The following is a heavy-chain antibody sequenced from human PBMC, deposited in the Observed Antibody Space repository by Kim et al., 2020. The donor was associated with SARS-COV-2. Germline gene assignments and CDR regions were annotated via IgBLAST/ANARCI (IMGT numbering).Heavy chain of an antibody. CDR2: FDPEDGET. CDR3: ATMIVVVTHAFDI. J-gene: IGHJ3*02. V-gene: IGHV1-24*01. CDR1: GYTFTELS. D-gene: IGHD3-22*01. Sequence: ASVKVSCKVSGYTFTELSMHWVRQAPGKGLEWMGGFDPEDGETIYAHKFQGRVTMTEDTSTDTAYMELSSLRSEDTAVYYCATMIVVVTHAFDIWGQGTMVTVSS.